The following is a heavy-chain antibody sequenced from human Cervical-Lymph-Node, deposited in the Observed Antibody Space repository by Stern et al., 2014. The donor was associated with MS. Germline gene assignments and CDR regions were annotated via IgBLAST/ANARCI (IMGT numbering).Heavy chain of an antibody. Sequence: VQLVESGGGVVQPGRSLRLSCAASGFTFSSYAMHWVRQAPGKGLEWVAVIAHDGSNKYYADSVKGRFTISRDNSKNTLYLQMNSLRAEDTAVHYCARDSYGYSREIDYWGQGTLVTVSS. J-gene: IGHJ4*02. CDR3: ARDSYGYSREIDY. D-gene: IGHD5-18*01. CDR1: GFTFSSYA. V-gene: IGHV3-30*04. CDR2: IAHDGSNK.